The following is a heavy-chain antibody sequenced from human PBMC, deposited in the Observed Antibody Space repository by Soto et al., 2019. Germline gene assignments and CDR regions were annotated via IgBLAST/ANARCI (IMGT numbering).Heavy chain of an antibody. CDR2: ISAYNGNT. CDR3: ARDLLLRYCDWLHLLAY. D-gene: IGHD3-9*01. J-gene: IGHJ4*02. Sequence: ASVKVSCKASGYTFTSYGISWVRQAPGQGLEWMGWISAYNGNTNYAQKLQGRVTMTTDTSTSTAYMELRSLRSDDTAVYYCARDLLLRYCDWLHLLAYWGQGTLVTGSS. V-gene: IGHV1-18*01. CDR1: GYTFTSYG.